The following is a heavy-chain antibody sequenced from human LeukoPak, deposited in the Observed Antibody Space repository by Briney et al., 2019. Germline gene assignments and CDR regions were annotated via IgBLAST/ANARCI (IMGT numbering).Heavy chain of an antibody. Sequence: GSLRLSCVVSGFTFNRCWMNWVRQAPGKGLEWVAHINPDGRDTYYVDSVKGRFTISRDNAQNSMYPQMNSLRVEDTAVYYCTSWGDTTAEYFQRWGQGTLVTVSS. CDR2: INPDGRDT. J-gene: IGHJ1*01. CDR3: TSWGDTTAEYFQR. D-gene: IGHD2-21*02. CDR1: GFTFNRCW. V-gene: IGHV3-7*01.